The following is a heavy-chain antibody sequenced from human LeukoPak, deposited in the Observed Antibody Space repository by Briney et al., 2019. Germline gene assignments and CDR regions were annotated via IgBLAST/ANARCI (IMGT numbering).Heavy chain of an antibody. J-gene: IGHJ4*02. CDR2: IYYSGST. V-gene: IGHV4-39*01. CDR1: GGSISSSTYY. D-gene: IGHD7-27*01. CDR3: ARSELGPTSHFDY. Sequence: SETLSLTCTVSGGSISSSTYYWGWIRQPPGKGLEWIGSIYYSGSTHYNTSLKSRVTVSVDTSKNQFSLKLSSVTAADTAVYYCARSELGPTSHFDYWGQGTLVTVSS.